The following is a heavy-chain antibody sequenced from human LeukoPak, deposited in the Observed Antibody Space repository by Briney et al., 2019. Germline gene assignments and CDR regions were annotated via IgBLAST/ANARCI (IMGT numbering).Heavy chain of an antibody. CDR2: INHSGST. D-gene: IGHD5-18*01. CDR1: GGSFSGYY. V-gene: IGHV4-34*01. CDR3: ARANVDTAMVDY. Sequence: PSETLSLTCAVYGGSFSGYYWSWIRQPPGNGLEWIGEINHSGSTNYNPSLKSRVTISVDTSKNQFSLKLSSVTAADTAVYYCARANVDTAMVDYWGQGTLVTVSS. J-gene: IGHJ4*02.